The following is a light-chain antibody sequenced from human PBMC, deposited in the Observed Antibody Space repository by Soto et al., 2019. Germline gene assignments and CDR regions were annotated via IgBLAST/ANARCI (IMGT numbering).Light chain of an antibody. J-gene: IGLJ3*02. CDR1: SSNIGAGYD. CDR2: GNI. V-gene: IGLV1-40*01. CDR3: QSYDSALSGVV. Sequence: QLVLTQPPSVSGAPGQRVTISCTGSSSNIGAGYDVHWYQHLPGTAPKLLIYGNINRPSGLPDRFSGSKSGTSASLVIAGLHAEDEADYYCQSYDSALSGVVFGGGTKVTVL.